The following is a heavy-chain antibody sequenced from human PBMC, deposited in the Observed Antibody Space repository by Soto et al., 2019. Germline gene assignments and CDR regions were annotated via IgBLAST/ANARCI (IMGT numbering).Heavy chain of an antibody. V-gene: IGHV3-21*01. D-gene: IGHD6-13*01. CDR3: SRGLVAAAGAQYFQH. J-gene: IGHJ1*01. Sequence: EVQLVESGGGLVKPGGSLRLSCAASGFTFSSYSMNWVRQAPGKGLEWVSSISSSSSYIYYADSVKGRFTIYRYNDNYSLYLQMNRRRAGDTAVYYCSRGLVAAAGAQYFQHWGQGTLVSVSS. CDR2: ISSSSSYI. CDR1: GFTFSSYS.